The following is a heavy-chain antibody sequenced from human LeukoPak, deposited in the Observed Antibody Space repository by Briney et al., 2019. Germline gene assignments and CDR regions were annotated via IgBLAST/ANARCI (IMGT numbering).Heavy chain of an antibody. CDR1: GGSTSSGIYY. V-gene: IGHV4-61*02. D-gene: IGHD5-18*01. Sequence: SQTLSLTCTVSGGSTSSGIYYWSWIRQPAGKGLEWSGRIYNSGSTNYNPSLKSRVTISVDTSKNHFSLKLSSVTAEDTALYYCARASLRTYTYGFTHDAFDIWGQGTMVTVSS. CDR2: IYNSGST. J-gene: IGHJ3*02. CDR3: ARASLRTYTYGFTHDAFDI.